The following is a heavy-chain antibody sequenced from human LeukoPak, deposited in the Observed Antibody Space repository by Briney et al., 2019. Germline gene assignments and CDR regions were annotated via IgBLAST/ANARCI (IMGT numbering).Heavy chain of an antibody. Sequence: PGGSLRLSCAASGFTFSSYPMTWVRQAPGKGLEWGSTITGSGGSIYYAESVKGRFTISRDNSKNTLYLHMNSLRAEDTAVYFCAKVQGGISAREMDYWGQGTLLTVSS. D-gene: IGHD6-13*01. CDR3: AKVQGGISAREMDY. CDR1: GFTFSSYP. J-gene: IGHJ4*02. CDR2: ITGSGGSI. V-gene: IGHV3-23*01.